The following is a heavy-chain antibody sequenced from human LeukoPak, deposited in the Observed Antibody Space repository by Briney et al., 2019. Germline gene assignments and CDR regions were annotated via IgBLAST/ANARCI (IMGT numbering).Heavy chain of an antibody. CDR3: ARATGDYADVRHGSFDY. V-gene: IGHV1-18*01. CDR2: ISAYNGNT. J-gene: IGHJ4*02. D-gene: IGHD4-17*01. Sequence: GASVKVSCKTSGDTFTSYGISWVRQAPGLGLEWMGWISAYNGNTNYAQKLQGRVTMTTDTSTSTAYMELRSLRSDDTAVYYCARATGDYADVRHGSFDYWGQGTLVTVSS. CDR1: GDTFTSYG.